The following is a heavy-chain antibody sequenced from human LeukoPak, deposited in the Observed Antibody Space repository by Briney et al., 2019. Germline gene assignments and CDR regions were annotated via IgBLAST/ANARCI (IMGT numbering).Heavy chain of an antibody. D-gene: IGHD2-21*02. CDR2: INPDGRDT. J-gene: IGHJ1*01. CDR1: GFTFNRCW. CDR3: TSWGDTTAEYFQR. V-gene: IGHV3-7*01. Sequence: GGSLRLSCVVSGFTFNRCWMNWVRQAPGQALEWVAHINPDGRDTYYVDSVKGRFTISRDNAQNSMYLQMNSLRVEDTAVYYCTSWGDTTAEYFQRWGQGTLVTVSS.